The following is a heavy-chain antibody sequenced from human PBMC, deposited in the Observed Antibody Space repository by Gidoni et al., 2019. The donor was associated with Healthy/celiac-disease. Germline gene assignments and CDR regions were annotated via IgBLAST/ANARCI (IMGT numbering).Heavy chain of an antibody. J-gene: IGHJ5*02. CDR3: TTLRRYCSGGSCTTPGWFDP. D-gene: IGHD2-15*01. V-gene: IGHV3-15*01. Sequence: EVQLVESGGGLVKPGGSLRLSCAASGFTFSNDWMSWVRQAPGKGLEWVGRIKSKTDGGTTDYAAPVKGRFTISRDDSKNTLYLQMNSLKTEDTAVYYCTTLRRYCSGGSCTTPGWFDPWGQGTLVTVSS. CDR1: GFTFSNDW. CDR2: IKSKTDGGTT.